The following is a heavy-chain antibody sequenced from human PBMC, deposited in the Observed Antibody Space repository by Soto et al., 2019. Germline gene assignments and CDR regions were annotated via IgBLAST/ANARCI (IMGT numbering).Heavy chain of an antibody. CDR3: ARDQGVATLINYYYGMDV. Sequence: QVQLVESGGGVVQPGRSLRLSCAASGFTFSSYGMHWVRQAPGKGLEWVAVIWYDGSNKYYADSVKGRFTISRDNSKNTLYLQMNSLRAEDTAVYYCARDQGVATLINYYYGMDVWGQGTTVTVSS. V-gene: IGHV3-33*01. D-gene: IGHD5-12*01. CDR2: IWYDGSNK. J-gene: IGHJ6*02. CDR1: GFTFSSYG.